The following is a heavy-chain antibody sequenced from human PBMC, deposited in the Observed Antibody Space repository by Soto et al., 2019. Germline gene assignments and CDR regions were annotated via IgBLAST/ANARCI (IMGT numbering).Heavy chain of an antibody. Sequence: QVQLQEAGPGLVKPSQTLSLTCTVSGGSISSGGYYWSWIRQHPGKGLEWIGYIYYSWSTYYNPSLKSRVTISVDTSKNHFSLKLSSVTAADTAVYYCARGTLTGYYQYYYYGMDVWGKGTTVTVSS. J-gene: IGHJ6*04. V-gene: IGHV4-31*03. D-gene: IGHD3-9*01. CDR2: IYYSWST. CDR3: ARGTLTGYYQYYYYGMDV. CDR1: GGSISSGGYY.